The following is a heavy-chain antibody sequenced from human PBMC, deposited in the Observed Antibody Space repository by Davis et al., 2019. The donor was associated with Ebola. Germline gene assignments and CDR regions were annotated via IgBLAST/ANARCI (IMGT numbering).Heavy chain of an antibody. CDR1: GFTFSSYW. D-gene: IGHD7-27*01. V-gene: IGHV3-74*01. CDR2: INSDGSST. Sequence: PGGSLRLSCAASGFTFSSYWMHWVRQAPGKGLVWVSRINSDGSSTSYADSVKGRFTISRDNAKNTLYLQMNSLRAEDTAVYYCARELGTNSATYNGWFDAWGQGTLVTVSS. CDR3: ARELGTNSATYNGWFDA. J-gene: IGHJ5*02.